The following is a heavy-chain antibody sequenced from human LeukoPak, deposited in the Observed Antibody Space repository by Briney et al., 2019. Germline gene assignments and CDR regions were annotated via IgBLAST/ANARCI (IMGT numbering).Heavy chain of an antibody. D-gene: IGHD6-13*01. V-gene: IGHV3-21*01. J-gene: IGHJ4*02. CDR2: ISSSSSYI. Sequence: KPGGSLRLSCAASGFTFSSYSMNWVRQAPGKGLEWVSSISSSSSYIYYADSVKGRFTISRDNAKNSLYLQMNSLRAEDTAVYYCARDEYFPGIAAAGLDYWGQGTLVTVSS. CDR3: ARDEYFPGIAAAGLDY. CDR1: GFTFSSYS.